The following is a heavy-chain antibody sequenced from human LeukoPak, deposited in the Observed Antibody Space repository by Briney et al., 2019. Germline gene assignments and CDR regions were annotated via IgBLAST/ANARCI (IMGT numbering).Heavy chain of an antibody. V-gene: IGHV4-59*01. D-gene: IGHD1-1*01. CDR1: GGSISSYY. CDR3: ARVRNNWNDFAFDI. CDR2: IYYSGST. J-gene: IGHJ3*02. Sequence: SETLSLTCTVSGGSISSYYWSWIRQPPGKGLEWIGYIYYSGSTNYNPSLKSRVTISVDTSKNQFSLKLSSATAADTAVYYCARVRNNWNDFAFDIWGQGTMVTVSS.